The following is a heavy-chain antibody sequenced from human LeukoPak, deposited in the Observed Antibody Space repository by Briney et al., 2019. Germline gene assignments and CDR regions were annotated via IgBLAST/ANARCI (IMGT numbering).Heavy chain of an antibody. D-gene: IGHD4-17*01. Sequence: GGSLRLSCAASGFTFSSYGMNWVRQAPGKGLEWVSSISSSSSYIYYADSVKGRFTISRDNAKNSLYLQMDSLRAEDTAVYYCARDDNYGDFDYWGQGTLVTVSS. J-gene: IGHJ4*02. CDR3: ARDDNYGDFDY. CDR1: GFTFSSYG. V-gene: IGHV3-21*01. CDR2: ISSSSSYI.